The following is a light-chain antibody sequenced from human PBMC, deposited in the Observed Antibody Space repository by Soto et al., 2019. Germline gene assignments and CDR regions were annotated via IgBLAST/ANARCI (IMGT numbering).Light chain of an antibody. J-gene: IGKJ2*01. V-gene: IGKV3-15*01. CDR3: QQYSNWPYT. CDR2: GAS. CDR1: QSVSSK. Sequence: EVVLTQSPATLSVSPGERATLSCRASQSVSSKLAWYHQKPGQAPRLLIYGASTRATGIAARFSGSGSGTEFTLTISSLQSEDFAVYYCQQYSNWPYTFGQGTKLEIK.